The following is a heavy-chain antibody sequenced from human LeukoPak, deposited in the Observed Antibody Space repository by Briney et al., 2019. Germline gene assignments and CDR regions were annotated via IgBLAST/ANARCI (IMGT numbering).Heavy chain of an antibody. CDR3: ARLIGVSGTFDY. Sequence: SETLSLTCTVPGGSISSGTYYGGWIRQPPGKGLERIGSINYSGTTYYNPSLKSRVTISIDTSKNQFSLKLSSVTAADTALYFCARLIGVSGTFDYWDQGTLVTVSS. CDR1: GGSISSGTYY. D-gene: IGHD6-19*01. CDR2: INYSGTT. V-gene: IGHV4-39*01. J-gene: IGHJ4*02.